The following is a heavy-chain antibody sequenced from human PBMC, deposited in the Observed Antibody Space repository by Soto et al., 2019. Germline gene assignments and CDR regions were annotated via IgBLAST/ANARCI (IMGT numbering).Heavy chain of an antibody. V-gene: IGHV5-51*01. D-gene: IGHD3-9*01. CDR1: GYSFTSYW. CDR2: IYPGDSDT. Sequence: ESLKISCKGSGYSFTSYWIGWVRQMPGKGLEWMGIIYPGDSDTRYSPSFHGQVTISADKSISTAYLQWSSLKASDTAMYYCAIHGVLRYFDWLPRPHYYYYGMDVWGQGTTVTVSS. CDR3: AIHGVLRYFDWLPRPHYYYYGMDV. J-gene: IGHJ6*02.